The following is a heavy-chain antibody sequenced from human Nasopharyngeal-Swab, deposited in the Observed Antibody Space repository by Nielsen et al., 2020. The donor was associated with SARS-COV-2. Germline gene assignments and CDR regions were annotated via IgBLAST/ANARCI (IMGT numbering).Heavy chain of an antibody. CDR2: IGSIGTDT. D-gene: IGHD6-13*01. CDR3: AKDGEEQQLVRYFQH. V-gene: IGHV3-64*01. CDR1: GFTFSRYS. J-gene: IGHJ1*01. Sequence: GGSLRLSCAASGFTFSRYSMHWVRQAPGKGLEYVSAIGSIGTDTYYANSVEGRFIISRDNSLDMLYLQMGSLRTEDTAVYYCAKDGEEQQLVRYFQHWGQGTLVTVSS.